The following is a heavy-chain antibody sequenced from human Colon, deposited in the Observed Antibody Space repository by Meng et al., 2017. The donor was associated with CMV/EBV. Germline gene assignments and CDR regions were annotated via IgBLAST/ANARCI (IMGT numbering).Heavy chain of an antibody. Sequence: GESLEISCAASGFTFGNFAMTWVRQAPGKGLEWVSRISASGGNTYYADSVKGRFSVSRDNSNSTLFLQLNSLRAEDTAIYYCAKDRWGVSVGGSDYWGQGTLVTVSS. CDR3: AKDRWGVSVGGSDY. V-gene: IGHV3-23*01. CDR1: GFTFGNFA. J-gene: IGHJ4*02. CDR2: ISASGGNT. D-gene: IGHD3-16*01.